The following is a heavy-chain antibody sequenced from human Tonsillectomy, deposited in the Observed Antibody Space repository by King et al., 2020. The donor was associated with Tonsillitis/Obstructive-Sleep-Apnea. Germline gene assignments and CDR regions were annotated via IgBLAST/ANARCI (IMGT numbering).Heavy chain of an antibody. Sequence: VQLVESGGGLVEPGRSLRLSCTASGFTFGDYAMSWFRQAPGKGLEWVGLIRSKAYGVTTEYAASVEGRFTISRDDSKSIAYLQMNSLKTEDTAVYYCTRGGVVAAIGYAFDIWGQGTLVTVSS. CDR1: GFTFGDYA. CDR3: TRGGVVAAIGYAFDI. CDR2: IRSKAYGVTT. V-gene: IGHV3-49*03. D-gene: IGHD5-12*01. J-gene: IGHJ3*02.